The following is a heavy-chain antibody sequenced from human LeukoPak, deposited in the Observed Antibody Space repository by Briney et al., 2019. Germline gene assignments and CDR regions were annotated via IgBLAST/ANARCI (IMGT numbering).Heavy chain of an antibody. CDR3: AKDFHDILTGPDY. CDR1: GFTFSSYA. D-gene: IGHD3-9*01. CDR2: ISYDGSNK. Sequence: GRSLRLSCAASGFTFSSYAMHWVRQAPGKGLEWVAVISYDGSNKYYADSVKGRFTISRDNSKNTLYLQMNSLRAEDTAVYYCAKDFHDILTGPDYWGQGTLVTVSS. V-gene: IGHV3-30-3*01. J-gene: IGHJ4*02.